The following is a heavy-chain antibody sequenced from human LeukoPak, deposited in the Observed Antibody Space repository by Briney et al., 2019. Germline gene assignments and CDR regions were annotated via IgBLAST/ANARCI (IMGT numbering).Heavy chain of an antibody. CDR1: GFTFSSYG. Sequence: PGGSLRLSCAASGFTFSSYGMHWVRQAPGKGLEWVAFIRYDGSNKYYADSVKGRFTISRDNSKNTLYLQMNSLRAEDTAVYYCAKPSAYFTMARGVTTDYWGQGTLVTVSS. V-gene: IGHV3-30*02. CDR3: AKPSAYFTMARGVTTDY. CDR2: IRYDGSNK. J-gene: IGHJ4*02. D-gene: IGHD3-10*01.